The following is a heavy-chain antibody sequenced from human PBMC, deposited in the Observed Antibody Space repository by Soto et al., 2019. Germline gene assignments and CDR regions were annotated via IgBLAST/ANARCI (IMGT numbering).Heavy chain of an antibody. J-gene: IGHJ4*02. CDR1: GGTFSSYS. Sequence: QVQLVQSGAEVKKPGSSVKVSCKASGGTFSSYSINWVRQAPGQGLEWMGEIIPIFGTANYTQKFQGRVTITADESTSTAYMELSSLRTEDTAVYYCARDGGRHSGGIDYWGQGTLVTVSS. V-gene: IGHV1-69*01. D-gene: IGHD1-26*01. CDR2: IIPIFGTA. CDR3: ARDGGRHSGGIDY.